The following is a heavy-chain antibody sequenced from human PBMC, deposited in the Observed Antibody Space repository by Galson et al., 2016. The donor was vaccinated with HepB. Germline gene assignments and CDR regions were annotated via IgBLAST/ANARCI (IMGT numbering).Heavy chain of an antibody. CDR3: ARGVGLHSTSAAFDF. Sequence: SVKVSCKASGYTFTSDAIHWLRQAPGQRPEWMGWINVVNGHTKYSQKFQGRVTITRDTSASTAFMELSRLRSEDTSVYYCARGVGLHSTSAAFDFWGQGTLVTVSS. V-gene: IGHV1-3*01. CDR2: INVVNGHT. D-gene: IGHD6-6*01. J-gene: IGHJ4*02. CDR1: GYTFTSDA.